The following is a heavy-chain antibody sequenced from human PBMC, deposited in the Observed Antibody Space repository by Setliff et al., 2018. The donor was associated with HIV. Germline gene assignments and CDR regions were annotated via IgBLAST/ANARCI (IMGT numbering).Heavy chain of an antibody. D-gene: IGHD2-15*01. CDR3: ARGGLGVVGAIDY. CDR1: GGSFSGYY. J-gene: IGHJ4*02. CDR2: IIHSGGT. V-gene: IGHV4-34*01. Sequence: LSLTCAVYGGSFSGYYWTWIRQPPGRGLEWIGEIIHSGGTNYNRSLKSRVTISVDTSKDQFSLNLSSVTAADTAVYYCARGGLGVVGAIDYWSQGTLVTVSS.